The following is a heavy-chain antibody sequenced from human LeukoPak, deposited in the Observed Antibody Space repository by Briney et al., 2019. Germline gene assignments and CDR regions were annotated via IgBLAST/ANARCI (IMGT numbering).Heavy chain of an antibody. V-gene: IGHV1-69*05. J-gene: IGHJ5*02. CDR3: ARGTYYGDKRGRLNWFDP. CDR1: GGTFSSYA. CDR2: IIPIFGTA. Sequence: SVKVSCKASGGTFSSYAISWVRQAPGQGLGWMGRIIPIFGTANYAQKFQGRVTITTDESTSTAYMELSSLRSEDTAVYYCARGTYYGDKRGRLNWFDPWGQGTLVTVSS. D-gene: IGHD4-17*01.